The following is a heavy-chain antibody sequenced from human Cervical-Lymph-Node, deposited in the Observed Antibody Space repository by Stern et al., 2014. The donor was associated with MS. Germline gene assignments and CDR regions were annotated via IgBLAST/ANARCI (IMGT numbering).Heavy chain of an antibody. CDR1: GGSISSSGYY. CDR3: ATTRWDLFTWNWFDP. D-gene: IGHD1-26*01. V-gene: IGHV4-61*02. CDR2: IHDSGST. J-gene: IGHJ5*02. Sequence: VQLVESGPGLVKPSQTLSLTCTVSGGSISSSGYYWSWIRQPADKGLECIGRIHDSGSTYYNPSLKSRVTISMDTAKNQFSLKLPSVTAADTAVYYCATTRWDLFTWNWFDPWGQGTLVTVSS.